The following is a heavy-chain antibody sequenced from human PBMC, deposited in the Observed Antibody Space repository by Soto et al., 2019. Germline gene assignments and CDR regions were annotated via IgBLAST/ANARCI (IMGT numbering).Heavy chain of an antibody. D-gene: IGHD2-15*01. CDR3: ARAFVVAATYYYGMDV. CDR1: GFTFNIYA. CDR2: ISGSGGGT. J-gene: IGHJ6*02. V-gene: IGHV3-23*01. Sequence: GGSLRLSCAASGFTFNIYAMSWVRQAPGKGLEWVSAISGSGGGTYYADSVKGRFTISRDNSKNTLYLQMNSLRAEDTAVYYCARAFVVAATYYYGMDVWGQGTTVTVSS.